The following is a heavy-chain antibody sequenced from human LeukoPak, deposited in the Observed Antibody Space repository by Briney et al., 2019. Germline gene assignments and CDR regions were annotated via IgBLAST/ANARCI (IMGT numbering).Heavy chain of an antibody. V-gene: IGHV1-69*13. J-gene: IGHJ4*02. CDR2: FIPIFGTT. CDR3: ARHQEAAAASGYFDY. CDR1: GSTLSSDS. Sequence: ASVKVSXKASGSTLSSDSISWVRQAPGLGLEWMRSFIPIFGTTNFAQKFRGRVTITADESTDTAYMELSSLKSDDTAMYYCARHQEAAAASGYFDYWGQGTLLTVSS. D-gene: IGHD6-13*01.